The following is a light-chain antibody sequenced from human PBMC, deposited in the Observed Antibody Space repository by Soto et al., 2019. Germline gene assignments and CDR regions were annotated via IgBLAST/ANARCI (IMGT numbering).Light chain of an antibody. CDR2: SNN. CDR1: SSNIGRNT. V-gene: IGLV1-44*01. J-gene: IGLJ2*01. CDR3: AAWDDSLKAVV. Sequence: QSVLTRPPSASGTPGQRVTISCSGSSSNIGRNTVNWYQQLPGTAPKLLIYSNNQRPSGVPDRFSGSKSGTSASLAISGLRSEDEADYCCAAWDDSLKAVVFGGGTKLTVL.